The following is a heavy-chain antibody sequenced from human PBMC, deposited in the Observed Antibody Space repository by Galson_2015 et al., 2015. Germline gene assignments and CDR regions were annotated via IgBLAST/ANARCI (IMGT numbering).Heavy chain of an antibody. CDR3: ARDYCSSTSCYSDAFDI. J-gene: IGHJ3*02. V-gene: IGHV3-33*01. CDR2: IWYDGSNK. D-gene: IGHD2-2*01. Sequence: SLRLSCAASGFTFSSYGMHWVRQAPGKGLEWVAVIWYDGSNKYYADSVKGRFTISRDNSKNTLYLQMNSLRAEDTAVYYCARDYCSSTSCYSDAFDIWGQGTMVTVSS. CDR1: GFTFSSYG.